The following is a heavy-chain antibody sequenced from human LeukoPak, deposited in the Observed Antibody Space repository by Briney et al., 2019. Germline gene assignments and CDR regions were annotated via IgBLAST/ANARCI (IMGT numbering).Heavy chain of an antibody. CDR2: INPSGGST. D-gene: IGHD2-8*01. CDR1: GYTFTSYY. V-gene: IGHV1-46*01. J-gene: IGHJ6*02. Sequence: GASVKVSCKASGYTFTSYYMQWVGQAPGQGLEWMGIINPSGGSTSYAQKFQGRVTMARDTSTSTVYMELSSLRSEDTAVYYCARVRRCCSNGVCYDYGMDVWGQGTTDTVSS. CDR3: ARVRRCCSNGVCYDYGMDV.